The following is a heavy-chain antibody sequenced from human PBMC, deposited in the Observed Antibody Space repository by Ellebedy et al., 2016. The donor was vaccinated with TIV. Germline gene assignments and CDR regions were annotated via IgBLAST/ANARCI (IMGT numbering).Heavy chain of an antibody. CDR3: ARVGDSSGYYPLDY. Sequence: MPSETLSLTCTVSGYSISSGYFWGWIRQAPGKGLEWIGSISLSGGTYYNPSLKSRVTISVDASKNQFSLKLTSVTAADTAVYYCARVGDSSGYYPLDYWGPGTLVTVSS. CDR2: ISLSGGT. V-gene: IGHV4-38-2*02. J-gene: IGHJ4*02. D-gene: IGHD3-22*01. CDR1: GYSISSGYF.